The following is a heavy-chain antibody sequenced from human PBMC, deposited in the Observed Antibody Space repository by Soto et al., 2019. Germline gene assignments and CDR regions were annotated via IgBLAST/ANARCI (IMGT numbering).Heavy chain of an antibody. V-gene: IGHV1-69*13. CDR1: GGTFSSYA. D-gene: IGHD2-15*01. Sequence: SVKVSCKASGGTFSSYAISWVRQAPGQGLEWMGGIIPIFGTANYAQKFQGRVTITADESTSTAYMELSSLRSEDTAVYYCAITIRGRVVVAGLGWFDYWGQVNLVTVSS. J-gene: IGHJ4*02. CDR2: IIPIFGTA. CDR3: AITIRGRVVVAGLGWFDY.